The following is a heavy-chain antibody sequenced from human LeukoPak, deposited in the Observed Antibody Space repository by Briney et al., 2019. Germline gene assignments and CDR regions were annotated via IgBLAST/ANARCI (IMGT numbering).Heavy chain of an antibody. CDR3: ARDPDPWGPDF. CDR2: ISSSGDTK. J-gene: IGHJ4*02. CDR1: GGSISNTNW. Sequence: GTLSLTCGVSGGSISNTNWWTWVRQAPGKGLEWVSYISSSGDTKYYADSVKGRFTISRDNAKNSLYLQMNSLRAKDTAVYYCARDPDPWGPDFWRQGTLVTVSS. V-gene: IGHV3-48*03. D-gene: IGHD1-26*01.